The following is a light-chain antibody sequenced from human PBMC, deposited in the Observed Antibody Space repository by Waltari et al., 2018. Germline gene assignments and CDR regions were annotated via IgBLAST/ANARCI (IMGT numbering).Light chain of an antibody. J-gene: IGKJ3*01. Sequence: EIVLAQSSDILSLSPGERAILSCRASQSVSNLAWYQQKPGHTPTLLISDASNRATGIPARFSGSGSGTDFTLTSNSLEPEDFAVYYCQHRDDLGAFGPGTRVD. CDR2: DAS. CDR1: QSVSN. CDR3: QHRDDLGA. V-gene: IGKV3-11*01.